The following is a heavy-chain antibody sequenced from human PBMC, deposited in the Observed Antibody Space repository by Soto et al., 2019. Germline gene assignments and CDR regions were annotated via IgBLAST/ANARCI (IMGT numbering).Heavy chain of an antibody. Sequence: ASVKVSWKASGYTFTSYDSNWVRQATGQGLEWMGWMNPNSGNTGYAQKFQGRVTMTRNTSISTAYMELSSLRSEDTAVYYCARGLRVYGDYVLNLGYWGQGTLVTVSS. CDR3: ARGLRVYGDYVLNLGY. D-gene: IGHD4-17*01. V-gene: IGHV1-8*01. J-gene: IGHJ4*02. CDR2: MNPNSGNT. CDR1: GYTFTSYD.